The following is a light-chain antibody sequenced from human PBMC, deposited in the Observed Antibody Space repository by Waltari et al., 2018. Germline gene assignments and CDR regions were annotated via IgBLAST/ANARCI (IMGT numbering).Light chain of an antibody. V-gene: IGKV2-28*01. CDR1: QSLLPHNGDNY. J-gene: IGKJ2*01. CDR2: SGS. CDR3: MQAILTPPYT. Sequence: DIVMTQSPLYLPVSTGEPASISCRSSQSLLPHNGDNYLDWYLQKPGQAPQLLIYSGSKRASWVPDRFSGSGSGTDFTLKISRVEAEDVGVYYCMQAILTPPYTYGQGPCWRSN.